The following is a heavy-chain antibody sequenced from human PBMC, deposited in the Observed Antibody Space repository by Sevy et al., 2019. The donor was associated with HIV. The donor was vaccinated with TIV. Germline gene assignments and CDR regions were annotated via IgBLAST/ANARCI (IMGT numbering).Heavy chain of an antibody. CDR1: GFTFSNYG. CDR3: ARGGDFNDRSAKRDFDY. V-gene: IGHV3-33*01. Sequence: GGSLRLSCAASGFTFSNYGMHWVRQAPGKGLEWVAVIWNDGSNKYYADSVKGRFTISRDNSKNTLYLQMNSLRVEDTAVYFCARGGDFNDRSAKRDFDYWGQGSLVTVSS. J-gene: IGHJ4*02. CDR2: IWNDGSNK. D-gene: IGHD3-22*01.